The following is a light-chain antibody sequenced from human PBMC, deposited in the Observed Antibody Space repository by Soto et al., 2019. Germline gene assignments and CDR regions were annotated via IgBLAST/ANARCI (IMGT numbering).Light chain of an antibody. CDR2: GAS. CDR1: QSVSFSY. Sequence: EIALTQSPGTLSLSPGERATLSCRATQSVSFSYLAWYQQKPGLAPRLLIYGASSRATGIPDRFSGSGSGKYFTLTISRLEHEDFAVYYCQQYGSSPYTFGQGTTLEIK. J-gene: IGKJ2*01. V-gene: IGKV3-20*01. CDR3: QQYGSSPYT.